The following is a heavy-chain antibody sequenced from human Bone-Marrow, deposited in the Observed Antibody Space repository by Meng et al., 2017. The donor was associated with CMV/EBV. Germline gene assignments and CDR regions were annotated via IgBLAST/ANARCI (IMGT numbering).Heavy chain of an antibody. D-gene: IGHD3-3*01. J-gene: IGHJ5*02. Sequence: GESLKISCAASGFTLSDYWMYWVRQVPGKGLVWVSRIDSDGSSTVYADFVKGRFTISRDNSKNTLYLQMNSLKTEDTAVYYCAREWGITIFGVVIKRSSGLDPWGQGTLVTVSS. CDR1: GFTLSDYW. V-gene: IGHV3-74*01. CDR3: AREWGITIFGVVIKRSSGLDP. CDR2: IDSDGSST.